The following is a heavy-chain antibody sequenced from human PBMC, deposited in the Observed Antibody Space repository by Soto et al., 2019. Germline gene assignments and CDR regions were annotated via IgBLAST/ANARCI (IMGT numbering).Heavy chain of an antibody. V-gene: IGHV3-48*01. CDR3: ARKSFYCSSTSCYSLDY. J-gene: IGHJ4*02. CDR2: SSASSNTI. D-gene: IGHD2-2*01. Sequence: GGSLRLSCAASGFTFSSYSMNWVRQAPGKGLEWISYSSASSNTIYYADSVKGRFTISRDNAKSSLYLQMNSLRAEDTAVYYCARKSFYCSSTSCYSLDYWGEGTLVTVSS. CDR1: GFTFSSYS.